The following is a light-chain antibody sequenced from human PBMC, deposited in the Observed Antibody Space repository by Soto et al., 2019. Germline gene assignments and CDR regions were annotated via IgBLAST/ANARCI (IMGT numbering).Light chain of an antibody. J-gene: IGKJ5*01. Sequence: IVLTQSPGTLSLSPGDSATLSCRASQSVSSSYLAWYQQKPGQAPRLLIHGASSRATGIPDRFSGSGSGTDFTLTISRLEPEDFAVYYCQQYGSSPRVTFGQGTRLEIK. CDR3: QQYGSSPRVT. CDR1: QSVSSSY. CDR2: GAS. V-gene: IGKV3-20*01.